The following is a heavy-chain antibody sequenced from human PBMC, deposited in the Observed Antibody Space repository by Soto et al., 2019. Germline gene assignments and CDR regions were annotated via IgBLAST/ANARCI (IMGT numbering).Heavy chain of an antibody. Sequence: GGSLRLSCAASGFTFMSYGMHWVRQAPGKGLEWVAVISYDGNNKYYADSVKGRLTISRDNSKNTVSLQMNSLRVEDTAVYYCAKERTRHFDYWGQGIPVTVSS. V-gene: IGHV3-30*18. CDR2: ISYDGNNK. D-gene: IGHD1-1*01. J-gene: IGHJ4*02. CDR1: GFTFMSYG. CDR3: AKERTRHFDY.